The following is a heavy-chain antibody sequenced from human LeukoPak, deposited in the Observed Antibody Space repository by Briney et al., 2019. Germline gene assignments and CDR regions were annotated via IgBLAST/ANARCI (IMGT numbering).Heavy chain of an antibody. D-gene: IGHD3-10*01. CDR2: IYSGGST. J-gene: IGHJ4*02. V-gene: IGHV3-66*01. CDR3: ARARGRGSGSYYLDY. CDR1: GFTVSSNY. Sequence: GGSLRLSCAASGFTVSSNYMSWVRQAPGKGLEWVSVIYSGGSTYYADSVKGRFTISRDNSKNTLYLQMNSLRAGDTAVYYCARARGRGSGSYYLDYWGQGTLVTVSS.